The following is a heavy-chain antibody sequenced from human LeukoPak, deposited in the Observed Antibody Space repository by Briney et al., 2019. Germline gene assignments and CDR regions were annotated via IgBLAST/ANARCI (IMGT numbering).Heavy chain of an antibody. CDR2: INPNSGGT. CDR1: GYTFTGYY. CDR3: ARGAQDYYYYYMDV. V-gene: IGHV1-2*06. Sequence: ASVKVSCKASGYTFTGYYMHWVRQAPGQGLEWMGRINPNSGGTNYAQKFQGRVTMTRDTSISTAYMELSRLRSDDTAVYYCARGAQDYYYYYMDVWGKGTTVTVSS. J-gene: IGHJ6*03.